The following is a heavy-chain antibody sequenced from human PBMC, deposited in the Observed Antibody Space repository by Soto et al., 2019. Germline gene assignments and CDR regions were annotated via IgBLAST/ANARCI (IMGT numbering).Heavy chain of an antibody. CDR3: ARGRYAYYYYYGMDV. Sequence: PSETLSLTCAVYGGSFSGYYWGWIRQPPGKGLEWIGEINHSGSTNYNPSLKSRVTISVDTSKNQFSLKLSSVTAADTAVYYCARGRYAYYYYYGMDVWGQGTTVTVSS. CDR1: GGSFSGYY. D-gene: IGHD1-1*01. V-gene: IGHV4-34*01. J-gene: IGHJ6*02. CDR2: INHSGST.